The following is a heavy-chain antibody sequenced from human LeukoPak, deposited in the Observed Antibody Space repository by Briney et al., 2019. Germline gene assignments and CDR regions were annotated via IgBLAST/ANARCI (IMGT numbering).Heavy chain of an antibody. CDR3: AKDWRDYGDFHAFDM. J-gene: IGHJ3*02. Sequence: PGGSLRLSCAASGFTFRIYAMNWVRQAPGKGLEWVSSISVNGDDTYYADSVKVRFTISRDNSKNTLYLQMNSLRAEDTAMYYCAKDWRDYGDFHAFDMWGQGTMVTVSS. CDR2: ISVNGDDT. V-gene: IGHV3-23*01. CDR1: GFTFRIYA. D-gene: IGHD4-17*01.